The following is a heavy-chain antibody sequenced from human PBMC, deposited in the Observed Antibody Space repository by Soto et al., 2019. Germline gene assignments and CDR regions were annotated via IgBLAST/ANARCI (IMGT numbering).Heavy chain of an antibody. J-gene: IGHJ4*02. CDR1: GGSLSGYY. V-gene: IGHV4-34*01. CDR2: IKDGGST. Sequence: QVQLQQWGAGLLKPSETLSLTCAVNGGSLSGYYWSWIRQPPGKGLEWIGAIKDGGSTNYSPSLKSRATISSDTSNNQFPLRLNSVTAADTAVYYCARGQEGVVATHWDQGTLVTVSS. D-gene: IGHD5-12*01. CDR3: ARGQEGVVATH.